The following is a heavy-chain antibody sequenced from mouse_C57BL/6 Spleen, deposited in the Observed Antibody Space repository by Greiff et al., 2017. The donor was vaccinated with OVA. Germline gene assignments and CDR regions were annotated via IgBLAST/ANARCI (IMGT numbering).Heavy chain of an antibody. D-gene: IGHD2-3*01. Sequence: DVKLVESGDGLVKPGGSLKLSCAASGFTFSSYAMSWVRQTPEKRLEWVAYISSGGDYIYYADTVKGRFTISRDNARNTLYLQMSSLKSEDTAMYYCTRGSYDPGDWFAYWGQGTLVTVSA. J-gene: IGHJ3*01. CDR3: TRGSYDPGDWFAY. CDR2: ISSGGDYI. V-gene: IGHV5-9-1*02. CDR1: GFTFSSYA.